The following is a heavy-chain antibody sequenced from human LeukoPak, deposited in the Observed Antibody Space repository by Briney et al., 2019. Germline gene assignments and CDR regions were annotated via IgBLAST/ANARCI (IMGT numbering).Heavy chain of an antibody. CDR3: ASFDAASIAAAMPFDP. J-gene: IGHJ5*02. CDR2: IYYSGST. D-gene: IGHD6-13*01. Sequence: PSETLSLTCTVSGVSISSSSYYWGWIRQPPGKGLEWIGSIYYSGSTYYNPSLKSRVTISVDTSKNQFSLKLSSVTAADTAVYYCASFDAASIAAAMPFDPWGQGTLVTVSS. CDR1: GVSISSSSYY. V-gene: IGHV4-39*01.